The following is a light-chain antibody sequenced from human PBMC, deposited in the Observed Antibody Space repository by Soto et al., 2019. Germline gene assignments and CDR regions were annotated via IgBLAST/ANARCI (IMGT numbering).Light chain of an antibody. V-gene: IGKV3-20*01. CDR2: GAS. Sequence: EIVLTQSPGTLSLSPGERATLSCRASQYVSSSYLAWYQQKPGQSPSLIIYGASSRATGIPDRFSDSRSVTDFTLTMSRVEAEDFPGYYGQQYCSSPLPFGPGTKVDIK. CDR1: QYVSSSY. CDR3: QQYCSSPLP. J-gene: IGKJ3*01.